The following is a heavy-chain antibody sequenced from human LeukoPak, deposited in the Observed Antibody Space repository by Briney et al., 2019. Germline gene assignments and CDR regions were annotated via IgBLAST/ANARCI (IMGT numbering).Heavy chain of an antibody. CDR1: GYTFTSYG. V-gene: IGHV1-18*01. D-gene: IGHD3-9*01. Sequence: GAPVKVSCKASGYTFTSYGISWVRQAPGQGLEWMGWISAYNGNTNYAQKFQGRVTMTEDTSTDTAYMELSSLRSEDTAVYYCATSYYDILTGYRPLAYWGQGTLVTVSS. CDR3: ATSYYDILTGYRPLAY. CDR2: ISAYNGNT. J-gene: IGHJ4*02.